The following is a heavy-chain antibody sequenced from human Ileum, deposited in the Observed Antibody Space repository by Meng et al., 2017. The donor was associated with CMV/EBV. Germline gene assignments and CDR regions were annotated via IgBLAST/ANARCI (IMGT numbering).Heavy chain of an antibody. Sequence: VQLQQSGPALVKPSQTLSLTCVISGDSISGSNSAWNWLRQSPSTGLEWLGRTFYRSKWYYDYAVSVNSRIAIIPDTSKNQLSLQLNSVTPEDTAVYYCTSGWGLNYWGQGTLVTVSS. CDR2: TFYRSKWYY. CDR1: GDSISGSNSA. CDR3: TSGWGLNY. V-gene: IGHV6-1*01. D-gene: IGHD3-10*01. J-gene: IGHJ4*02.